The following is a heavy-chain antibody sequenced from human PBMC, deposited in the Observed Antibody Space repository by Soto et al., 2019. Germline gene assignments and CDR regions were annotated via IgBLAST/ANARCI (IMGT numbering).Heavy chain of an antibody. J-gene: IGHJ4*02. V-gene: IGHV4-59*08. CDR2: IYYSGST. CDR3: ARSRGGYFDY. CDR1: GGSISSYY. Sequence: ETLSLPCTVSGGSISSYYWSWIRQPPGKGLEWIGYIYYSGSTNYSPSLKSRVTISVDTSKNQFSLKLSSVTAADTAVYYCARSRGGYFDYWGQGTLVTVSS. D-gene: IGHD3-22*01.